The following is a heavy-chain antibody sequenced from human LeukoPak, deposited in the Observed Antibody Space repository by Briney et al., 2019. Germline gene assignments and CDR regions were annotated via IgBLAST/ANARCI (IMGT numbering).Heavy chain of an antibody. Sequence: GGSLRLSCAASGFTFSSYSMNWVRQAPGKGLEWVSSISSSSSYIYYADSVKGRFTISRDNAKNSLYLQMNSLRAEDTAVYYSARARSTVAGTHYFDYWGQGTLVTVSS. CDR3: ARARSTVAGTHYFDY. CDR2: ISSSSSYI. CDR1: GFTFSSYS. V-gene: IGHV3-21*01. D-gene: IGHD6-19*01. J-gene: IGHJ4*02.